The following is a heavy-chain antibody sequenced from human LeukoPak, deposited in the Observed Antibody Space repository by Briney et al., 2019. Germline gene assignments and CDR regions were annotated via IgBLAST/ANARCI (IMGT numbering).Heavy chain of an antibody. D-gene: IGHD6-19*01. CDR3: ARDAYSSGWYWFDP. J-gene: IGHJ5*02. CDR2: INPSGGST. Sequence: ASVKVSCKASGYTFTSYYMHWVRQAPGQGLEWMGIINPSGGSTSYAQKFQGRVTISVDTSKNQFSLKLSSVTAADTAVYYCARDAYSSGWYWFDPWGQGTLVTVSS. CDR1: GYTFTSYY. V-gene: IGHV1-46*01.